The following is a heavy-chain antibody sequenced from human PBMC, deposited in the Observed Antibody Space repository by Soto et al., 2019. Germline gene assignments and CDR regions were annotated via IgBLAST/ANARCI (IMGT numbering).Heavy chain of an antibody. CDR2: INHSGST. CDR3: ARGGYIVVVPAALNWFDP. D-gene: IGHD2-2*01. CDR1: GGSFSGYY. Sequence: PSETLSLTCAVYGGSFSGYYWSWIRQPPGKGLEWIGEINHSGSTNYNPSLKSRVTISVDTSKNQFSLKLSSVTAADTAVYYCARGGYIVVVPAALNWFDPWGQGTLVTVSS. J-gene: IGHJ5*02. V-gene: IGHV4-34*01.